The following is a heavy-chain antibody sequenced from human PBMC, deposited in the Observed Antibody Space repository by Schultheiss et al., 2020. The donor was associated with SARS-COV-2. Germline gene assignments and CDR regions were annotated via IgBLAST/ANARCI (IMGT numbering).Heavy chain of an antibody. J-gene: IGHJ4*02. Sequence: SETLSLTCAVYGGSFSGYYWSWIRQPAGKGLEWIGRIYTSGSTNYNPSLKSRVTMSVDTSKNQFSLKLSSVTAADTAVYYCARERWYSSSWWYDYWGQGTLVTVSS. CDR1: GGSFSGYY. CDR2: IYTSGST. D-gene: IGHD6-13*01. CDR3: ARERWYSSSWWYDY. V-gene: IGHV4-59*10.